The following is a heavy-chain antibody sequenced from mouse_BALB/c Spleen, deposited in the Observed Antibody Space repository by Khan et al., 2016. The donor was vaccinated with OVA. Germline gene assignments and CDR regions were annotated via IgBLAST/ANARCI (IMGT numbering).Heavy chain of an antibody. Sequence: EVQLVESGGDLVKPGGSLKLSCAASGFTFSSYSMSWVRQTPDKKLEWVATISSDGDYTYFPDSVKGRFTIYSDNAKNTLNLQMNSLKSEDTALYYLVSHLTVSFAYWGQGTLVTVSA. CDR3: VSHLTVSFAY. D-gene: IGHD6-1*01. V-gene: IGHV5-6*01. CDR2: ISSDGDYT. J-gene: IGHJ3*01. CDR1: GFTFSSYS.